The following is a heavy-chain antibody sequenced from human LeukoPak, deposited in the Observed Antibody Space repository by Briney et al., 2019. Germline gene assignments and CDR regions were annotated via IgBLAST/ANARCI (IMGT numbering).Heavy chain of an antibody. CDR1: GGTFSSYA. CDR2: IIPMFGTV. Sequence: SVKVSCKASGGTFSSYAISWVRQAPGQGLEWMGGIIPMFGTVNYAQKFQGRVTITADESTRTAYMDLTSLRSEDTAVYYCASRMVQGVSYYYYYMDVWGKGTTVTVSS. CDR3: ASRMVQGVSYYYYYMDV. V-gene: IGHV1-69*13. J-gene: IGHJ6*03. D-gene: IGHD3-10*01.